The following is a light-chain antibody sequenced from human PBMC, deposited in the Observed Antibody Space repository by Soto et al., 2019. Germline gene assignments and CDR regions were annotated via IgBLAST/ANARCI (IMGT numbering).Light chain of an antibody. CDR2: DAS. Sequence: EIVLTQSPATLSLSPGERATLSCRASQSVSSSYLAWYQQKPGQAPRLLISDASNRATGIPVRFSGSGSGTDFTLTISSLEAEDSAVYYCQQRSNWPSITFGQGTRLEIK. J-gene: IGKJ5*01. CDR3: QQRSNWPSIT. V-gene: IGKV3-11*01. CDR1: QSVSSSY.